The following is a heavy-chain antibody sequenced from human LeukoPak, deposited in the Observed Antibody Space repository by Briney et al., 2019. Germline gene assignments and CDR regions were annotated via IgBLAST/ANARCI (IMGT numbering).Heavy chain of an antibody. D-gene: IGHD3-10*01. CDR1: GFIFSSHG. Sequence: GRSLRLSRAASGFIFSSHGMYWVRQAPGKGLEWVAVIWYDGNEKYYGDSVKGRFTISRDNSKNTLYLQMNSLSAEDTAVYFCARGRDYYGSGVDYWGQGTLVTVSS. CDR3: ARGRDYYGSGVDY. J-gene: IGHJ4*02. CDR2: IWYDGNEK. V-gene: IGHV3-33*01.